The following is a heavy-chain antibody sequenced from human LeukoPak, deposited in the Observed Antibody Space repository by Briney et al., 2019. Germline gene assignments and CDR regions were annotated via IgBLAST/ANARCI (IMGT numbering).Heavy chain of an antibody. J-gene: IGHJ6*02. V-gene: IGHV4-39*02. Sequence: SETLSLTCTVSGGSISSSSYYWGWIRQPPGKGLEWIGSIYYSGSTYYNPSLKSRVTISADTSKNQFSLKLSSVTAADTAVYYCARDRATWAHIWYYGMDVWGQGTTVTVSS. CDR3: ARDRATWAHIWYYGMDV. CDR1: GGSISSSSYY. D-gene: IGHD5-12*01. CDR2: IYYSGST.